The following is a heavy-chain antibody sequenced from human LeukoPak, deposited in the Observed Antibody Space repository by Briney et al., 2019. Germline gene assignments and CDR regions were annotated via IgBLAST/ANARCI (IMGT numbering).Heavy chain of an antibody. D-gene: IGHD3-10*01. J-gene: IGHJ4*02. CDR2: INNDGSST. V-gene: IGHV3-74*01. Sequence: GGSLRLSCAASGFTFSSYWRYWVRQGPGKGLVWVSRINNDGSSTSYADSVKGRFTISRDNSKNTLYLQMNSLRAEDTAVYYCAKSLSVLLWFGELTFGGQGTLVTVSS. CDR3: AKSLSVLLWFGELTF. CDR1: GFTFSSYW.